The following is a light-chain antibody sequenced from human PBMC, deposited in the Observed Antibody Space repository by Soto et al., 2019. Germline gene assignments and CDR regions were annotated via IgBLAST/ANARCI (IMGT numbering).Light chain of an antibody. CDR2: GAS. CDR1: QSISIN. V-gene: IGKV3-15*01. CDR3: QQYSNWPLT. Sequence: EIVMTQSPAILSVSPGERATLSCRASQSISINLAWYQQKLGQAPRLLIYGASTRATDIPARFSGSGSETEFTLTISSLQSEDFAVYYCQQYSNWPLTFGGGTKVEIK. J-gene: IGKJ4*01.